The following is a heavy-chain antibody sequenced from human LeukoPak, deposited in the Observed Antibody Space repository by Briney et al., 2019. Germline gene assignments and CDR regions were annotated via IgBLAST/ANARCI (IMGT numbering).Heavy chain of an antibody. D-gene: IGHD3-3*01. V-gene: IGHV1-24*01. J-gene: IGHJ6*03. CDR2: FDPEDGET. Sequence: ASVKVSCKVSGYTLTELSMHWVRQAPGKGLEWMGGFDPEDGETIYAQKFQGRVTMTEDTSTDTAYMELSSLRSEDTAVYYCARSDFWSGYYYYYYYMDVWGKGTTVTVSS. CDR3: ARSDFWSGYYYYYYYMDV. CDR1: GYTLTELS.